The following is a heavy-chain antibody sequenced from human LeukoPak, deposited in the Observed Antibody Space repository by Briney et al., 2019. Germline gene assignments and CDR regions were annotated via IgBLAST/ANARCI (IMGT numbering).Heavy chain of an antibody. Sequence: GGSLRLSCAASGFTFSNYSMNWVRQAPGKGLEWVSSISSRSSYIYYADSVKGRFTISRDNAKNSLSLQMNSLRPEDTAVYYCAREVGYFPNYFDYWGRGTLVTVSS. J-gene: IGHJ4*02. V-gene: IGHV3-21*01. D-gene: IGHD3-22*01. CDR3: AREVGYFPNYFDY. CDR1: GFTFSNYS. CDR2: ISSRSSYI.